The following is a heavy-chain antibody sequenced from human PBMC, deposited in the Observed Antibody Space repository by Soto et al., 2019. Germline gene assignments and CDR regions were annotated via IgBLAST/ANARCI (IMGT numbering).Heavy chain of an antibody. J-gene: IGHJ6*02. CDR2: IYYSGST. D-gene: IGHD1-26*01. Sequence: SETLSLTCTVSGGSISSSSYYWGWIRQPPGKGLEWIGSIYYSGSTYYNPSLKSRVTISVDTSKNQFSLKLSSVTAADTAVYYCARHWYSGSYYYYYGMDVWGQGTTVTV. CDR1: GGSISSSSYY. CDR3: ARHWYSGSYYYYYGMDV. V-gene: IGHV4-39*01.